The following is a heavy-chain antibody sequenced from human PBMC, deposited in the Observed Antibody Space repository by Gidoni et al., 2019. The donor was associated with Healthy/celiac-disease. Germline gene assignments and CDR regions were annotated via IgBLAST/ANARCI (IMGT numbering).Heavy chain of an antibody. J-gene: IGHJ4*02. CDR3: AKDRGIGAVAKHFDY. D-gene: IGHD6-19*01. CDR1: GFTFDDYA. Sequence: EVQLVESGGGLVQPGRSLRLSCAASGFTFDDYAMHWVRQAPGKGLEWVSGISWNSGSIGYADSGKGRFTISRDNAKNSLYLQMNSLRAEDTALYYCAKDRGIGAVAKHFDYWGQGTLVTVSS. V-gene: IGHV3-9*01. CDR2: ISWNSGSI.